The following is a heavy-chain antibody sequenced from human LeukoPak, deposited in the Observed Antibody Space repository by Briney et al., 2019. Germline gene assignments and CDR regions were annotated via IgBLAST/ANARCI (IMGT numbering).Heavy chain of an antibody. CDR1: GFTFSSYA. J-gene: IGHJ3*02. V-gene: IGHV3-23*01. CDR3: AKDGTSYDSSGYYPSDASDI. Sequence: GGSLRLSCAASGFTFSSYAMSWVRQAPGKGLEWVSAISGSGGSTYYADSVKGRFTISRDNSKNTLYLQMNSLRAEDTAVYYCAKDGTSYDSSGYYPSDASDIWGQGTMVTVSS. D-gene: IGHD3-22*01. CDR2: ISGSGGST.